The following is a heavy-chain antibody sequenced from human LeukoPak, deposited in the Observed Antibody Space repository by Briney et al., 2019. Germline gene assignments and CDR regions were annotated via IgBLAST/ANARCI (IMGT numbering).Heavy chain of an antibody. CDR2: ISGSGGST. J-gene: IGHJ4*02. CDR1: GFTFSSYA. Sequence: GGSLRLSCAASGFTFSSYAMSWVRQAPGKGLEWVSAISGSGGSTYYADSVKGRFTISRDNSKNTLYLQMNSLRAEDTAVYYCAKDLRDSSGYSYYFDYWGQGTLVTVSS. V-gene: IGHV3-23*01. CDR3: AKDLRDSSGYSYYFDY. D-gene: IGHD3-22*01.